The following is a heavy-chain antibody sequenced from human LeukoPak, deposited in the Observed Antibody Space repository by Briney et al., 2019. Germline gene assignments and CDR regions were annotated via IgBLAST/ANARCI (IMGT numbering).Heavy chain of an antibody. D-gene: IGHD1-7*01. J-gene: IGHJ5*02. CDR2: TYYRSKWYN. CDR1: GDSVSSNSAA. Sequence: SQTLSPTCAISGDSVSSNSAAWNWIRQSPSRGLEWLGRTYYRSKWYNDYAVSVKSRITINPDTSKNQFSLQLNSVTPEDTAVYYCARDPREGGTTLNWFDPWGQGTLVTVSS. V-gene: IGHV6-1*01. CDR3: ARDPREGGTTLNWFDP.